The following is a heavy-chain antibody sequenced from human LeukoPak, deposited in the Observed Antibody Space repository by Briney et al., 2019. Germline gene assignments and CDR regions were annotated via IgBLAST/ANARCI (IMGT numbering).Heavy chain of an antibody. CDR3: AREFEGYDDYSDSYYGMDV. D-gene: IGHD4-17*01. V-gene: IGHV3-30*03. CDR1: GFTFSSYG. J-gene: IGHJ6*01. CDR2: ISDDGSIK. Sequence: GTSLRLSCAASGFTFSSYGMHWVRQAPGKGLEWVAVISDDGSIKYYADSVKGRFTISRDNSKNTIYLQMNSLRDEDTAVYYCAREFEGYDDYSDSYYGMDVWGQGTTVTVSS.